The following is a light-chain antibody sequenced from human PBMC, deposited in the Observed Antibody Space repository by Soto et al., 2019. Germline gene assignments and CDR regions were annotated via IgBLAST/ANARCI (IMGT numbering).Light chain of an antibody. Sequence: QSALTQPRSVSGSPGQSVTISCTGTSSDVGGYNYVTWYQQHAGKAPKLRIYDVSKRPSGVPDRFSGSRSGNTASLTISGLQAEDEAEYCCCSYAGSNTLVCGGGTKLTVL. CDR2: DVS. CDR1: SSDVGGYNY. J-gene: IGLJ3*02. V-gene: IGLV2-11*01. CDR3: CSYAGSNTLV.